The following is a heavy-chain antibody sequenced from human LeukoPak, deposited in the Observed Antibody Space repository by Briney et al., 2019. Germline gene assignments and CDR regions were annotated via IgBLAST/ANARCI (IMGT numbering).Heavy chain of an antibody. V-gene: IGHV1-18*01. CDR3: ARGNYDYVWGSYRPNDY. CDR2: ISAYNGNT. Sequence: ASVKVSCKASGGTFSSYAISWVRQAPGQGLEWMGWISAYNGNTNYAQKLQGRVTMTTDTSTSTAYMELRSLRSDDTAVYYCARGNYDYVWGSYRPNDYWGQGTLVTVSS. CDR1: GGTFSSYA. J-gene: IGHJ4*02. D-gene: IGHD3-16*02.